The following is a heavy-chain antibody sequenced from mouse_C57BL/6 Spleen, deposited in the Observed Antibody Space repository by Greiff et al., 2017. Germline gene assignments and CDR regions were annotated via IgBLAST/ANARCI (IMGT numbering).Heavy chain of an antibody. Sequence: KLVESGGGLVKPGGSLKLSCAASGFTFSSYAMSWVRQTPEKRLEWVATISDGGSYTYYPDNVKGRFTISRDNAKNNLYLQMSHLKSEDTAMYYCARIYYGAYWGQGTLVTVSA. CDR3: ARIYYGAY. D-gene: IGHD2-1*01. CDR2: ISDGGSYT. CDR1: GFTFSSYA. V-gene: IGHV5-4*03. J-gene: IGHJ3*01.